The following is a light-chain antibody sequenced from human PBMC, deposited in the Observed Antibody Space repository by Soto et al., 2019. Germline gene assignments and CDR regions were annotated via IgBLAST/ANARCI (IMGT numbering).Light chain of an antibody. CDR2: AAF. CDR3: QQYNSWPPLT. J-gene: IGKJ4*01. Sequence: EIVMTQSPATLSVSPGERATLSCRASQSVNSYLAWYQQKPGQAPRLLIYAAFTRAPGVTARFSGSGSGKEFTLTISSLQSDDSAVYFCQQYNSWPPLTFGGGTKVEIK. V-gene: IGKV3-15*01. CDR1: QSVNSY.